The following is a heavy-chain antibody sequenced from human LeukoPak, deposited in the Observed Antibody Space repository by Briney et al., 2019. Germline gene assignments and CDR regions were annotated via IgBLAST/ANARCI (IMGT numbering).Heavy chain of an antibody. Sequence: SGPTLVKPTQTLTLTCTFSGFSLSTSGVGVGWIRQPPGKALEWLALIYWNDDKRYSPSLKSRLTITKDTSKNQVVLTMTNMDPVDTATYYCAHSPLSYYDCWSGYSNSYYFDYWGQGTLVTVSS. V-gene: IGHV2-5*01. CDR2: IYWNDDK. CDR3: AHSPLSYYDCWSGYSNSYYFDY. D-gene: IGHD3-3*01. CDR1: GFSLSTSGVG. J-gene: IGHJ4*02.